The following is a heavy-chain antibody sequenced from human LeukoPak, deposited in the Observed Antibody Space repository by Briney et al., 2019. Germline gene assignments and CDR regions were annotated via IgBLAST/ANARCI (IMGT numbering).Heavy chain of an antibody. CDR1: GFTFSSYV. D-gene: IGHD3-16*01. Sequence: PGGSLRLSCAASGFTFSSYVMSWVRQAPGKGLERVSGISGSGGNTYYTDSVKGRFTISRDSAKSSLYLQMNTLRDEDTALYYCARERNLGGPSAGASYGMDVWGQGTTVTVSS. V-gene: IGHV3-23*01. CDR2: ISGSGGNT. J-gene: IGHJ6*02. CDR3: ARERNLGGPSAGASYGMDV.